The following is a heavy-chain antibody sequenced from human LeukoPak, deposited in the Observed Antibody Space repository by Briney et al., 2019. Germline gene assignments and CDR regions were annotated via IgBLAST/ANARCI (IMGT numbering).Heavy chain of an antibody. CDR2: VYYTGTT. D-gene: IGHD1-26*01. J-gene: IGHJ3*02. V-gene: IGHV4-39*01. Sequence: SETLSLTCTVSGGSISSRNYYWGWIRQPPGKGLEWIGGVYYTGTTYSNPSLKSRVTISVDTSKNQFSLKLSSVTAADTAVYYCARIPIVGATGGAFDIWGQGTMVTVSS. CDR3: ARIPIVGATGGAFDI. CDR1: GGSISSRNYY.